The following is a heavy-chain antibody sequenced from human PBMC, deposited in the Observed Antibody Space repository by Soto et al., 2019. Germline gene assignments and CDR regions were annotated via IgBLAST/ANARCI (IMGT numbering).Heavy chain of an antibody. CDR2: IKYDASEK. V-gene: IGHV3-7*03. J-gene: IGHJ4*02. D-gene: IGHD5-18*01. CDR1: GFNFGSYW. CDR3: AGPGYSSQDY. Sequence: GGSLRLSCAASGFNFGSYWIGWARQAPGKGLEWVATIKYDASEKKYVDSVKGRFTMSRDNAKNTLYLQMNSLRAEDTAVYYCAGPGYSSQDYWGQGALVTVSS.